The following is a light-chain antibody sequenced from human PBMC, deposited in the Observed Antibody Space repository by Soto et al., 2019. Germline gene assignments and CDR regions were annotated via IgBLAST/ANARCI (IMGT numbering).Light chain of an antibody. CDR2: DAS. CDR1: QSISSW. V-gene: IGKV1-5*01. CDR3: QQYNSYSPST. J-gene: IGKJ3*01. Sequence: DIQMTQSPSTLSASVGDRVTITCRASQSISSWLAWYQQKPGKAPKLLIYDASSLESGVPSRFSGSGPGTEFTLTISSLQHDDFATYYCQQYNSYSPSTFGPGTKVDIK.